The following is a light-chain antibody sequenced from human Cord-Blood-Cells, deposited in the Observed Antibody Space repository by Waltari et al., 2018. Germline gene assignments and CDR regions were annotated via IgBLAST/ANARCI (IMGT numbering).Light chain of an antibody. CDR1: QSISSW. Sequence: DIQMTQSPSTLSASVGDRVTITCRASQSISSWLAWYQQKPGKAPKLLIYDASSLESGVPSRFSGSGFGTEFTLTISSLQPDDFATYYCQQYNSWTFGQGTKVEIK. CDR2: DAS. J-gene: IGKJ1*01. CDR3: QQYNSWT. V-gene: IGKV1-5*01.